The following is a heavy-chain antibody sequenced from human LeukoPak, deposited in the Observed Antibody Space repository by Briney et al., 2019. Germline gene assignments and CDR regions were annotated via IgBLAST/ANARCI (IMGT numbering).Heavy chain of an antibody. J-gene: IGHJ4*02. Sequence: PGGSLRLSCAASGFTFSSYWMHWVRQAPGKGRVWVSRVNSDGNYTTSADSVQGSFTVSRDNAKYPLYLQMNSLRAEDTSVYYCARVSPHHDLFDYWGQGTLVTVSS. V-gene: IGHV3-74*03. CDR1: GFTFSSYW. CDR3: ARVSPHHDLFDY. D-gene: IGHD1-14*01. CDR2: VNSDGNYT.